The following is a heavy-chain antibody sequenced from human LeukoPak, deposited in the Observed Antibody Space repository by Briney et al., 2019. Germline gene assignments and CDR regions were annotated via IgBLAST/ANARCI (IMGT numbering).Heavy chain of an antibody. J-gene: IGHJ3*02. CDR1: GFTFSSYA. CDR2: ISGSGGST. Sequence: PGGSLRLSCAASGFTFSSYAMSWVRQAPGKGLEWVSAISGSGGSTYYADSVKGRFTISRDNSKNTLYLQMNSLRAEDTAVNYCAKDRSANSAFDIWGQGTMVTVSS. D-gene: IGHD4-23*01. V-gene: IGHV3-23*01. CDR3: AKDRSANSAFDI.